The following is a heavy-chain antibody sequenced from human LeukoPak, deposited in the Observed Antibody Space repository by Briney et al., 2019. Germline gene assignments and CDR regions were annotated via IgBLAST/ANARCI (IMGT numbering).Heavy chain of an antibody. J-gene: IGHJ3*02. CDR3: AKDRYGDYGPFDN. D-gene: IGHD4-17*01. Sequence: GGSLRLSCAASGFTFSSYAMSWVRQAPGKGLEWVALIPSDGSYTYYADSVKGRFTISRDNSKNTLSLQMNSVRPGDTAVYYCAKDRYGDYGPFDNWGQGTMVTVSS. V-gene: IGHV3-30*18. CDR2: IPSDGSYT. CDR1: GFTFSSYA.